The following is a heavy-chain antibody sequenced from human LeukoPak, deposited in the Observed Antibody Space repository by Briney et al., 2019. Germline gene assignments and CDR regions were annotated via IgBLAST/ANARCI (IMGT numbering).Heavy chain of an antibody. Sequence: GGSLRLSCAASGFTVSSNYMSWARQAPGKGLEWVSVIYSGGSTYYADSVKGRFTISRDNSKDTLYLQMNSLRAEDTAVYYCARASYYYGSGSYYSFDYWGQGTLVTVSS. J-gene: IGHJ4*02. CDR1: GFTVSSNY. V-gene: IGHV3-53*01. D-gene: IGHD3-10*01. CDR3: ARASYYYGSGSYYSFDY. CDR2: IYSGGST.